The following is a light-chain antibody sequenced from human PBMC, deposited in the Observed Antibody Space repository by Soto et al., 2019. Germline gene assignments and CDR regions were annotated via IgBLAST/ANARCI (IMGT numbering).Light chain of an antibody. CDR2: DVS. V-gene: IGLV2-14*01. CDR3: SSYTSSTHYV. Sequence: QSALTQPASVSGSHGQSIPISCTGTSSDVGGYNYVSWYQQHPGKAPKLMIYDVSNRPSGVSNHFSGSKSGNTASLTISGLQAEDEADYYCSSYTSSTHYVFGTGTKVTVL. J-gene: IGLJ1*01. CDR1: SSDVGGYNY.